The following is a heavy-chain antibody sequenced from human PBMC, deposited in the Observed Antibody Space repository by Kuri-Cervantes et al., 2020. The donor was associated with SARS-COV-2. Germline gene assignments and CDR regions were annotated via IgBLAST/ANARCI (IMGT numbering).Heavy chain of an antibody. J-gene: IGHJ4*02. CDR2: ISSSGGIYM. D-gene: IGHD1-1*01. V-gene: IGHV3-11*01. Sequence: GGSLRPSCAASGFTFSDYYMSWIRQAPGKGLGWVSYISSSGGIYMQYADSVKGRFTISRDNAKNSLYLEMNSLRAEDTAVYYCARSPLWRFPSVYYFDYWGQGTLVTVFS. CDR3: ARSPLWRFPSVYYFDY. CDR1: GFTFSDYY.